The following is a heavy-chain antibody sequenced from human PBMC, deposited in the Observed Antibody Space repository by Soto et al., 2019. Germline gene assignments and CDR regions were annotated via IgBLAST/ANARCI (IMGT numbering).Heavy chain of an antibody. V-gene: IGHV3-30*19. Sequence: QVPSVEFGGGVVQPGTSLRLSCAVSGFTFSNHGMHWVRQAPGKGLEWVAFISYDGRNKEYADSLKGRFTISRDNFNDTLFLQMTTLRGDDTAVYYCARDRGWSRSHYFDSWGQGTLVTVSS. J-gene: IGHJ4*02. CDR1: GFTFSNHG. CDR2: ISYDGRNK. D-gene: IGHD2-15*01. CDR3: ARDRGWSRSHYFDS.